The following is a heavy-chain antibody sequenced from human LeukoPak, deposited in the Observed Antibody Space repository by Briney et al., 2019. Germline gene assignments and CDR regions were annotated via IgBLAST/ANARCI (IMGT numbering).Heavy chain of an antibody. CDR3: AKELKVAYYGSGSYYIVDY. J-gene: IGHJ4*02. Sequence: GGSLRLSCAASGFTFSSYAMSWVRQAPGKGLEWVSAISGSGGSTYYADSVKGRLTMSRDNSKNTLYLQMNRLRAEDTGVYYYAKELKVAYYGSGSYYIVDYWGQGTLVTVSS. CDR1: GFTFSSYA. CDR2: ISGSGGST. V-gene: IGHV3-23*01. D-gene: IGHD3-10*01.